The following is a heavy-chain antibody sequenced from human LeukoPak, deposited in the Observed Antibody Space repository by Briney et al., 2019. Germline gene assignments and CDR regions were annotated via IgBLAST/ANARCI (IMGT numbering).Heavy chain of an antibody. CDR3: ARGGIAAAGNYYYYYMDV. CDR1: GGTFSSYA. J-gene: IGHJ6*03. D-gene: IGHD6-13*01. Sequence: GASVKVSCKASGGTFSSYAISGVRQAPGQGLDWMGGIIPIFGTAKYAHKFQGRVTITADESTSTAYMELSSLRCEDTAVYYCARGGIAAAGNYYYYYMDVWGKGTTVTISS. V-gene: IGHV1-69*13. CDR2: IIPIFGTA.